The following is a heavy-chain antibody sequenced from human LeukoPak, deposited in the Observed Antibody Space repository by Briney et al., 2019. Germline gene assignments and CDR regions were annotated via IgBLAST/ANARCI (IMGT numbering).Heavy chain of an antibody. V-gene: IGHV4-59*08. CDR3: ARNRRDGDFDY. D-gene: IGHD3-3*01. Sequence: SETLSLTCTVSGGSISSYYWSWIRQPPGKGLEWIGYIYYSGSTNYNPSLKSRVTISVDTSKNQFSLKLSSVTAADTAVYYCARNRRDGDFDYWGQGTLVTVSS. J-gene: IGHJ4*02. CDR1: GGSISSYY. CDR2: IYYSGST.